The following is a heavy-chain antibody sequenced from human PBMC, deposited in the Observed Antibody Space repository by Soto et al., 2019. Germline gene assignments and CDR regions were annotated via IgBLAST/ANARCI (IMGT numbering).Heavy chain of an antibody. V-gene: IGHV3-7*01. D-gene: IGHD2-15*01. CDR2: IKQDGSEK. CDR1: GFTFSSYW. J-gene: IGHJ4*02. Sequence: PGGSLRLSCAASGFTFSSYWMSWVHQAPGKGLEWVANIKQDGSEKYYVDSVKGRFTISRDNAKNSLYLQMNSLRAEDTAVYYCARDRIVVVVAATLEAYDYWGQGTLVTVSS. CDR3: ARDRIVVVVAATLEAYDY.